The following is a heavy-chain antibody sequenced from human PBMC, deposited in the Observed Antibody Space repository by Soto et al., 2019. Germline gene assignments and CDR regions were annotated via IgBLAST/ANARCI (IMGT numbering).Heavy chain of an antibody. Sequence: GASVKVSCKASGYTFTSYGISWVRQAPGQGLEWMGWISAYNGNTNYAQKLQGRVTMTTDTSTSTAYMELRSLRSDDTAVYYCARTTPSGGLIVVGGNFFDYWGQGTLVTVSS. D-gene: IGHD6-25*01. CDR3: ARTTPSGGLIVVGGNFFDY. V-gene: IGHV1-18*01. CDR1: GYTFTSYG. J-gene: IGHJ4*02. CDR2: ISAYNGNT.